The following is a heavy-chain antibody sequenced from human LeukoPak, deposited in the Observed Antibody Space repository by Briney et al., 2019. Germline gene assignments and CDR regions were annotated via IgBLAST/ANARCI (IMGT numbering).Heavy chain of an antibody. D-gene: IGHD3-10*01. CDR1: GFTFSTYG. J-gene: IGHJ3*02. CDR3: AKEYLIWFGDFDAFDI. CDR2: ISYDVSNK. Sequence: GLSLRLSCAASGFTFSTYGMHWVRQAPGKGLEWVAVISYDVSNKYYADSVKGRFTISRDNSKNTLYLQMNSLRAEDTAVYYCAKEYLIWFGDFDAFDIWGQGAMVTVSS. V-gene: IGHV3-30*18.